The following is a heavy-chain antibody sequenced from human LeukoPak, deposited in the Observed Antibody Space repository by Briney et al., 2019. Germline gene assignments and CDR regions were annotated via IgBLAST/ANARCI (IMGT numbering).Heavy chain of an antibody. CDR2: ISYDGSNK. CDR1: RFTFSSYA. V-gene: IGHV3-30-3*01. J-gene: IGHJ4*02. CDR3: ARDRVGSSSSIIDY. D-gene: IGHD6-6*01. Sequence: GRSLRLSCAASRFTFSSYAMHWVRQAPGKGLEWVAVISYDGSNKYYADSVKGRFTISRDNSKNTLYLQMNSLRAEDTAVYYCARDRVGSSSSIIDYWGQGTLVTVSS.